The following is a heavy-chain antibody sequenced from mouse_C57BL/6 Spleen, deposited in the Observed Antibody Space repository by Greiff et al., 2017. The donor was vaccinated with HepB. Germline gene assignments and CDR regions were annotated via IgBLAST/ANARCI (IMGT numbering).Heavy chain of an antibody. J-gene: IGHJ1*03. Sequence: VQLQQSGAELVRPGASVTLSCKASGYTFTDYEMHWVKQTPVHGLEWIGAIDPETGGTAYNQKFKGKAILTADKSSSTAYMELRSLTSEDSAVYYCTRGYYGNWYFDVWGTGTTVTVSS. D-gene: IGHD1-2*01. CDR3: TRGYYGNWYFDV. V-gene: IGHV1-15*01. CDR2: IDPETGGT. CDR1: GYTFTDYE.